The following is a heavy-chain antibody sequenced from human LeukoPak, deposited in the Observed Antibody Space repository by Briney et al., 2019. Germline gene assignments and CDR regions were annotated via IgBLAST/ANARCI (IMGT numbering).Heavy chain of an antibody. CDR3: ATEQWRDTNWFDP. D-gene: IGHD6-19*01. CDR1: GGSISSGGYY. Sequence: SETLSLTCTVSGGSISSGGYYWSWIRQHPGKGLEWIGYIYYSGSTYYNPSLKSRVTISVDTSKNQFSLKLSSVTAADTAVHYCATEQWRDTNWFDPWGQGTLVTVSS. CDR2: IYYSGST. J-gene: IGHJ5*02. V-gene: IGHV4-31*03.